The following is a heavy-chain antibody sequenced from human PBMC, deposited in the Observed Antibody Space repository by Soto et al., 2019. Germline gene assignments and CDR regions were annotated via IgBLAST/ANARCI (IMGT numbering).Heavy chain of an antibody. J-gene: IGHJ4*02. CDR2: ISGSGGST. Sequence: GGSLRLSCAASGFTFSEHFMDWVRQAPGKGLEWVSAISGSGGSTYYADSVKGRFTISRDNSKNTLYLQMNSLRAEDTAVYYCAKAYYDILTGYLFYFDYWGQGTLVTVSS. D-gene: IGHD3-9*01. CDR3: AKAYYDILTGYLFYFDY. CDR1: GFTFSEHF. V-gene: IGHV3-23*01.